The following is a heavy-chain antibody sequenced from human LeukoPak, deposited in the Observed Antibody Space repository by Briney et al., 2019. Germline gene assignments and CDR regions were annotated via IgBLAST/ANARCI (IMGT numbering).Heavy chain of an antibody. V-gene: IGHV1-69*05. D-gene: IGHD3-3*01. J-gene: IGHJ6*03. Sequence: SVKVSCKASGGTFSSYAISWVRQAPGQGLEWMGGIIPIFGTANYAQKFQGRVTITTDESTSTAYMELSSLRSEDTAVYYCARTPLPWSPAGYYYYVDVWGKGTTVTVSS. CDR2: IIPIFGTA. CDR1: GGTFSSYA. CDR3: ARTPLPWSPAGYYYYVDV.